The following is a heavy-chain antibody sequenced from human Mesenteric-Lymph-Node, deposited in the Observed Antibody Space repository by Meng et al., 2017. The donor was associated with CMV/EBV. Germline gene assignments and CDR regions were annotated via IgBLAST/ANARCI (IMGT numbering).Heavy chain of an antibody. CDR3: ASGMGTVTGSRKPIDY. CDR1: GFTFSSYS. CDR2: ISSSTTYI. Sequence: GGSLRLSCAASGFTFSSYSMNWVRQAPGKGLEWVSSISSSTTYIYYADSVKGRFTISRDNAKNSLYLQMNRLRAEDTAVYYCASGMGTVTGSRKPIDYWGQGTPVTVSS. V-gene: IGHV3-21*01. D-gene: IGHD4-11*01. J-gene: IGHJ4*02.